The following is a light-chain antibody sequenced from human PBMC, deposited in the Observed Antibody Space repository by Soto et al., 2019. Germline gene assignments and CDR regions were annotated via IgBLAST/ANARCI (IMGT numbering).Light chain of an antibody. V-gene: IGLV2-23*01. CDR3: CSYAGGSTHVV. CDR1: SSDAVIYNL. Sequence: QSVLTQPASVSGSPGQSITISCTGTSSDAVIYNLVAWYQQHPGSVPRLVIYEGNKRPSGVSSRFSGSNSDNKASLTISGLQAEDEADYFCCSYAGGSTHVVFGAGTQLTVL. J-gene: IGLJ2*01. CDR2: EGN.